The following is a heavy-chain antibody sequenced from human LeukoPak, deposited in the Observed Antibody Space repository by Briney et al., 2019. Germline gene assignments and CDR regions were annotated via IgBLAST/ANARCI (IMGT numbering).Heavy chain of an antibody. V-gene: IGHV3-66*01. J-gene: IGHJ3*02. D-gene: IGHD4-17*01. CDR2: IYSGGST. CDR1: GFTVSSNY. Sequence: SGGSLRLSCAASGFTVSSNYMSWVRQAPGKGLEWVSVIYSGGSTYYADSVKGRFTISRDNSKNTLYLQMNSLRAEDTAVYYCARDPTVTKQDAFDIWGQGIMVTVSS. CDR3: ARDPTVTKQDAFDI.